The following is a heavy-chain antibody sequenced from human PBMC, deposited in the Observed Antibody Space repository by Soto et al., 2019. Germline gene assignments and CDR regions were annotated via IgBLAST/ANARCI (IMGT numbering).Heavy chain of an antibody. CDR3: ARFDASGYYYLGFDD. Sequence: PSETLSLTCTVSGGSISSGGYYWSWIRQHPGKGLEWIGYIYYSGSTYYNPSLKSRVTISVDTSKNQFSLKLTSVTAADTAVYYCARFDASGYYYLGFDDWGQGTLVTVSS. J-gene: IGHJ4*02. CDR1: GGSISSGGYY. CDR2: IYYSGST. V-gene: IGHV4-31*03. D-gene: IGHD3-22*01.